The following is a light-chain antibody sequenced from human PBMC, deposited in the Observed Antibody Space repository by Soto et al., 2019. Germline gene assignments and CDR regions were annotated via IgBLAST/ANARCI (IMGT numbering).Light chain of an antibody. CDR1: QSVTSSY. CDR2: GAS. V-gene: IGKV3-20*01. Sequence: EIVLTQSPGTLSLSLGERATLSCRASQSVTSSYLAWYQQKPGQAHRLLIYGASTRATGIPDRFSCSGSGTDFTLTVTRLEPEDFAVYYCQHYGGSMYSFGQGTKLEIK. J-gene: IGKJ2*03. CDR3: QHYGGSMYS.